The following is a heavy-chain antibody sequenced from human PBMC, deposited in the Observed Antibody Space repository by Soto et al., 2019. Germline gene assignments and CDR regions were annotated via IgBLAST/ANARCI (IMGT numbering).Heavy chain of an antibody. V-gene: IGHV4-4*02. CDR2: TYHSGST. CDR1: GGSISNNNW. CDR3: ARVNYYDSSGYYRSYYFDY. J-gene: IGHJ4*02. D-gene: IGHD3-22*01. Sequence: PSETLSLTCAVSGGSISNNNWWSWVRQPPGKGLEWIGETYHSGSTNYNPSLKSRVTISVDKSKNQFSLKLSSVTAADTAVYYCARVNYYDSSGYYRSYYFDYWGQGTLVTVS.